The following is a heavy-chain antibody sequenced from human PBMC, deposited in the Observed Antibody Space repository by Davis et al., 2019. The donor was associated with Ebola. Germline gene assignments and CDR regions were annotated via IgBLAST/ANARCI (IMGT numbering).Heavy chain of an antibody. CDR2: INSDESST. CDR3: ARNPGGANGMDV. J-gene: IGHJ6*02. CDR1: GFTFSSYW. V-gene: IGHV3-74*01. D-gene: IGHD1-26*01. Sequence: PGGSLRLSCAASGFTFSSYWMHWVRQVPGKGLVWVSRINSDESSTSYADSVKGRFTISRDNAKNTLYLHMNSLRAEDTAVYYCARNPGGANGMDVWGQGTTGTVSS.